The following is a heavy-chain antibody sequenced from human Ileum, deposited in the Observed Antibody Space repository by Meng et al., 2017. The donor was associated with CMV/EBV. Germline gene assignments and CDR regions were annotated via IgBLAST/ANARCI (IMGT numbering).Heavy chain of an antibody. CDR3: AKGYFDWLLHFDY. V-gene: IGHV3-23*01. CDR2: INVGGNT. J-gene: IGHJ4*02. Sequence: CAAHGLTFSSYAMSWVRQAPGKGLEWVSAINVGGNTYYADSVKGRFTISRDSSKNTLFLQMNSLRDEDTAIYYCAKGYFDWLLHFDYWGQGTLVTVSS. D-gene: IGHD3-9*01. CDR1: GLTFSSYA.